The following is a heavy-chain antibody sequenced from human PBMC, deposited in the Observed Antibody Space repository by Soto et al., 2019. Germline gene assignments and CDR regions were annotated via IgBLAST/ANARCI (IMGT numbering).Heavy chain of an antibody. Sequence: QVQLVQSGAEVKKPGSSVKVSCKASGGTFSSYTISWVRQAPGQGLEWMGRIIPILGIANYAQKFQGRVTITADKSTSTAYMELRSLRSEDTAVYYCARVVAANWFDPWGQGTLVTVSS. J-gene: IGHJ5*02. D-gene: IGHD2-15*01. V-gene: IGHV1-69*02. CDR1: GGTFSSYT. CDR2: IIPILGIA. CDR3: ARVVAANWFDP.